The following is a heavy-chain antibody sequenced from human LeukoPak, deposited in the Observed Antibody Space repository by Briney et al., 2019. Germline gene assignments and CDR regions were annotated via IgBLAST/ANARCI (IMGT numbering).Heavy chain of an antibody. V-gene: IGHV1-46*01. D-gene: IGHD2-21*02. CDR2: INPSGGTT. CDR3: ARDLVVVTGLRTRGSFDI. Sequence: EASVKVSCKASGYNFTSYYMHWVRQAPGQGLEWMGIINPSGGTTSYAQKFRGRVTVTRDTSTSTVYMELSSLRSEDTAVYYCARDLVVVTGLRTRGSFDIWGQGTMVTVSS. CDR1: GYNFTSYY. J-gene: IGHJ3*02.